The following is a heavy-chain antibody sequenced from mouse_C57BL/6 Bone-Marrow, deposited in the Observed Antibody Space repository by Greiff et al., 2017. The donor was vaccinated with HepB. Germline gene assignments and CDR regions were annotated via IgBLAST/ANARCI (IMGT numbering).Heavy chain of an antibody. CDR3: ARGITTVVALYAMDY. D-gene: IGHD1-1*01. Sequence: QVQLQQPGAELVKPGASVKLSCKASGYTFTSYWMHWVKQRPGQGLEWIGMIHPNSGSTNYNEKFKGKATLTVDKSSSTAYMQLSSLTSEDSAVYYCARGITTVVALYAMDYWGQGTSVTVSS. CDR2: IHPNSGST. J-gene: IGHJ4*01. CDR1: GYTFTSYW. V-gene: IGHV1-64*01.